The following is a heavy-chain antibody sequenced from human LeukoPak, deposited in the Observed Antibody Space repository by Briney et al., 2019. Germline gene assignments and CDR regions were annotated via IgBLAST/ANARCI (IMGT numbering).Heavy chain of an antibody. D-gene: IGHD6-6*01. CDR1: GGSISSYY. V-gene: IGHV4-59*01. Sequence: SETLSLTCTVSGGSISSYYWSWIRQPPGKGLEWIGYIYYSGSTNYNPSLKSRVTISVDTSKNQFCLKLSSVTAADTAVYYCARDSSSRAFDIWGQGTMVTVSS. J-gene: IGHJ3*02. CDR2: IYYSGST. CDR3: ARDSSSRAFDI.